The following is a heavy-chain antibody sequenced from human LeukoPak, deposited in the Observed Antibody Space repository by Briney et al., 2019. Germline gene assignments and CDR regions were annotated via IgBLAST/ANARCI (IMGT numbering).Heavy chain of an antibody. J-gene: IGHJ4*02. Sequence: ASVKVSCKASGYTFTGYYMHWVRQAPGQGLEWMGWINPNSGGTTYAQNFQGRVTMTRDTSISTAYMELSRLRSDDTAVYFCAKDAVTVATPYFDFWGQGTLVTVSS. V-gene: IGHV1-2*02. CDR1: GYTFTGYY. CDR3: AKDAVTVATPYFDF. D-gene: IGHD4-11*01. CDR2: INPNSGGT.